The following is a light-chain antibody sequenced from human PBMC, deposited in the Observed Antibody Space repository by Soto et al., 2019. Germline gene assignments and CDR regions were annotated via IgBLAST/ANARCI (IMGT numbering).Light chain of an antibody. V-gene: IGLV1-44*01. CDR1: SSNIGTSS. Sequence: QSVLTQPHSASGTPGQRVTISCSGSSSNIGTSSVHWFQQLPGTAPKLLISTTNQRPSGVPERFSGSKSGTSASLAISGLQSEDDFDYYCAAWDVSLNPHVFCSETDFAVL. CDR2: TTN. CDR3: AAWDVSLNPHV. J-gene: IGLJ1*01.